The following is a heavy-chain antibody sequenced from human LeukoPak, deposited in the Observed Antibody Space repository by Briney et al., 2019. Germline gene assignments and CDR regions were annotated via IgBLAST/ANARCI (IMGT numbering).Heavy chain of an antibody. V-gene: IGHV3-23*01. D-gene: IGHD3-10*01. CDR1: GFTFSNYA. Sequence: GGSLRLSCAASGFTFSNYAMNWVRQAPGKGLEWVSAISGSGGSTYYADSVKGRFTISRDNSKNTLYLQMNSLRAEDTAVYYCAKDLHESGFGEFYDYWGQGTLVTVSS. CDR3: AKDLHESGFGEFYDY. CDR2: ISGSGGST. J-gene: IGHJ4*02.